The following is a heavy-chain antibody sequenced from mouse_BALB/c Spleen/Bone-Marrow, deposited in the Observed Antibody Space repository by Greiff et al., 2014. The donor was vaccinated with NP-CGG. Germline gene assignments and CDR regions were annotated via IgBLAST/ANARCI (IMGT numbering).Heavy chain of an antibody. D-gene: IGHD2-3*01. J-gene: IGHJ1*01. CDR1: GVLLTSYG. Sequence: QGQLKQSGPGLVAPSQSLSITFTVSGVLLTSYGVHWGCQPPGKGLEWLGVIWAGGSTNYNSALMSRLSISKDNSKSQVFLKMNSLQTDDTAMYYCARVYLWYFDVWGAGTTVTVSS. V-gene: IGHV2-9*02. CDR2: IWAGGST. CDR3: ARVYLWYFDV.